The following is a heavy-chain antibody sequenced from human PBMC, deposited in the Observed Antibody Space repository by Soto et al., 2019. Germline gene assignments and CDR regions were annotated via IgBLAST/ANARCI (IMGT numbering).Heavy chain of an antibody. V-gene: IGHV3-53*01. J-gene: IGHJ4*01. Sequence: GGSLRLSCVASGFTIDNEYMSWVRQAPGKGLEWVSVIQSGDTTYYADSVKGRFTISRDNSKNTVFLQMNNLRVEGTAMYHCARGAGYFDNSGDVPYYFDYWGQGTLVTVSS. CDR1: GFTIDNEY. CDR2: IQSGDTT. CDR3: ARGAGYFDNSGDVPYYFDY. D-gene: IGHD3-22*01.